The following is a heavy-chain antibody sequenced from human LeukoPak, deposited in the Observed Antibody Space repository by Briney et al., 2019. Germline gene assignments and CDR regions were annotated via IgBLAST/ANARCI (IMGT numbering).Heavy chain of an antibody. J-gene: IGHJ4*02. CDR3: ARANYFDY. CDR1: GGSINRYY. CDR2: IYAGGST. Sequence: SETLSLTCGVSGGSINRYYWNWIRQSPGKGLEWIGYIYAGGSTNYNPSLKSRVTISVDTSKNQFSLKLSSLTAADTAVYYCARANYFDYWGQGTLVTVSS. V-gene: IGHV4-59*01.